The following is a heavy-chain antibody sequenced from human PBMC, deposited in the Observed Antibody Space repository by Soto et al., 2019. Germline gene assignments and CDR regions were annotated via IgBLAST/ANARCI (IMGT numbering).Heavy chain of an antibody. CDR1: GYTFAIHG. D-gene: IGHD1-20*01. Sequence: QVQLVQSGPEVKKPGASVNVPCETSGYTFAIHGTSWVRQAPGQGLEWMGWINTYNGKTNYPQKFQGRVTMTTDTSASTAFLELRSLTSDDPAVYFCARVRGGLPGLDYCGQGTVISV. CDR2: INTYNGKT. J-gene: IGHJ4*02. V-gene: IGHV1-18*01. CDR3: ARVRGGLPGLDY.